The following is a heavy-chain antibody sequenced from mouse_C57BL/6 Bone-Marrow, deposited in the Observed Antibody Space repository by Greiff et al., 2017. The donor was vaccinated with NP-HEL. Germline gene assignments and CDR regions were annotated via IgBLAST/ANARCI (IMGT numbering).Heavy chain of an antibody. D-gene: IGHD1-1*01. V-gene: IGHV6-3*01. Sequence: EVQGVESGGGLVQPGGSMKLSCVASGFTFSNYWMNWVRQSPEKGLEWVAQIRLKSDNYATHSADSVKGRFTISRDDSKSSFYLQMNNLRAEDTGIDYCTGRGYYGAWGQGTPVTVSA. J-gene: IGHJ3*01. CDR1: GFTFSNYW. CDR3: TGRGYYGA. CDR2: IRLKSDNYAT.